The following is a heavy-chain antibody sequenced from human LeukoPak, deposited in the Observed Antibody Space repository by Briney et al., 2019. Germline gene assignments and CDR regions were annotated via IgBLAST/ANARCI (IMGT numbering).Heavy chain of an antibody. CDR3: ATRGYSYGYPVEY. J-gene: IGHJ4*02. Sequence: PGGSLRLSCPASGFTFSSYGMHWVRQAPGKGLEWVAVISYDGSNKYYADSVKGRFTISRDNSKNTLYLQMNSLRAEDTAVYYCATRGYSYGYPVEYWGQGTLVTVSS. CDR1: GFTFSSYG. D-gene: IGHD5-18*01. CDR2: ISYDGSNK. V-gene: IGHV3-30*03.